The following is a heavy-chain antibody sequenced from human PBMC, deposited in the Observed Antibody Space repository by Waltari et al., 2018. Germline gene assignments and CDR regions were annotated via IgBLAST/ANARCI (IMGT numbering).Heavy chain of an antibody. Sequence: QVQLQQWGAGLLKPSETLSLTCAVYGGSFSGYYWSWIPQPPGKGLEWIGEINHSGSTNYNPSLKSRVTISVDTSKNQFSLKLSSVTAADTAVYYCARSLYCSGGSCYPKWFDPWGQGTLVTVSS. CDR3: ARSLYCSGGSCYPKWFDP. V-gene: IGHV4-34*01. D-gene: IGHD2-15*01. CDR1: GGSFSGYY. J-gene: IGHJ5*02. CDR2: INHSGST.